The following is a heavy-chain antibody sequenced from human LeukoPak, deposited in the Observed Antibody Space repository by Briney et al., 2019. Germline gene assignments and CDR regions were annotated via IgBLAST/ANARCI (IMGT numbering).Heavy chain of an antibody. CDR3: AMVAATYYDAFDI. D-gene: IGHD2-15*01. CDR1: GGSISSYY. V-gene: IGHV4-59*01. CDR2: IYYSGST. J-gene: IGHJ3*02. Sequence: SETLSLTCTVSGGSISSYYWSWIRQPPGKGLEWIGYIYYSGSTNYNPSLKSRVTISVDTSKNQFSLKLSSVTAADTAVYYCAMVAATYYDAFDIWGQGTMVTVSS.